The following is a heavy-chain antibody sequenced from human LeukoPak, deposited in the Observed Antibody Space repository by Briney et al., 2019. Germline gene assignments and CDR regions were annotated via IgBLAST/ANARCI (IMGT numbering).Heavy chain of an antibody. CDR1: GFTFSSYA. CDR3: AKKPPKIADGNWFDP. Sequence: GESLRLSCAASGFTFSSYAMSWVRQAPGKGLEWVSAISASGGTTYYADSVKGRFTVSRDNSQNTVFLQMTSLRAEDTALYYYAKKPPKIADGNWFDPWGQGTLVTVSS. D-gene: IGHD5-24*01. CDR2: ISASGGTT. J-gene: IGHJ5*02. V-gene: IGHV3-23*01.